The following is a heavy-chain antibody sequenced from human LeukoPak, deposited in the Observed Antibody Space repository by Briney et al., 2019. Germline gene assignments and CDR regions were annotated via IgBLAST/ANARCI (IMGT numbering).Heavy chain of an antibody. J-gene: IGHJ5*02. V-gene: IGHV4-31*03. CDR1: GGSISSGGYY. CDR2: IYYSGST. Sequence: SETLSLTCTVSGGSISSGGYYWSWTRQHPGKGLEWIGYIYYSGSTYYNPSLKSRVTISVDTSKNQFSLKLSSVTAADTAVYYCARGLLFSWFDPWGQGTLVTVSS. D-gene: IGHD2-21*02. CDR3: ARGLLFSWFDP.